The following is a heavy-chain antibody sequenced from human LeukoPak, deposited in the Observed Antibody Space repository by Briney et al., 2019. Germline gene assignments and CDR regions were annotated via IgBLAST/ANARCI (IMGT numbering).Heavy chain of an antibody. D-gene: IGHD2-2*01. Sequence: GSLRLSCAASGFTFSSYSMNWVRQAPGKGLEWVSSISSSSSYIYYADSVKGRFTISRDNAKNSLYLQMNSLRAEDTAVYYCARGTIVVVPATGVWFDPWGQGTLVTVSS. CDR2: ISSSSSYI. J-gene: IGHJ5*02. CDR1: GFTFSSYS. V-gene: IGHV3-21*01. CDR3: ARGTIVVVPATGVWFDP.